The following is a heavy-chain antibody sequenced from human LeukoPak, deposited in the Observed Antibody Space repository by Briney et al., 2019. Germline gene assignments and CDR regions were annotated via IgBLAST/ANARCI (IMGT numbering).Heavy chain of an antibody. CDR2: ITSTGSAT. CDR1: GFTFNYFR. Sequence: PGGSLRLSCAASGFTFNYFRMNWVRQAPGKGLEWLSHITSTGSATYYAASVKGRFTISRANAKSTLYLQVNILRDDDTPSICCAKVPHLYGEQNYFGYWGQGTLVTVSS. CDR3: AKVPHLYGEQNYFGY. J-gene: IGHJ4*02. D-gene: IGHD4-17*01. V-gene: IGHV3-48*02.